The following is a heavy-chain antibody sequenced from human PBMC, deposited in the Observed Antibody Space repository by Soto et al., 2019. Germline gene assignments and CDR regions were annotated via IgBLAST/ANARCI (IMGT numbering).Heavy chain of an antibody. CDR2: INAGNGNT. D-gene: IGHD5-18*01. CDR3: ARDLFPHAGGGYSYGSRGMDV. V-gene: IGHV1-3*01. Sequence: ASVKVSCKASGYTFTSYAMHWVRQAPGQRLEWMGWINAGNGNTKYSQKFQGRVTITRDTSASTAYMELSSLRSEDTAVYYCARDLFPHAGGGYSYGSRGMDVWGQGTTVTVSS. CDR1: GYTFTSYA. J-gene: IGHJ6*02.